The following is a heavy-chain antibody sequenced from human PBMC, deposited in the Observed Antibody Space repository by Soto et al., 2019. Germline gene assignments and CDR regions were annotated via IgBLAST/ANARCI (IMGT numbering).Heavy chain of an antibody. CDR3: ARGSLTYYYYYMDV. Sequence: ASVKVSCKASGYTFTSYAMHWVRQAPGQRLEWMGWINAGNGNTKYSQKFQGRVTITRDTSASTAYMELSSLRSEDTAVYYCARGSLTYYYYYMDVWGKGTTVTV. CDR1: GYTFTSYA. D-gene: IGHD3-10*01. CDR2: INAGNGNT. V-gene: IGHV1-3*01. J-gene: IGHJ6*03.